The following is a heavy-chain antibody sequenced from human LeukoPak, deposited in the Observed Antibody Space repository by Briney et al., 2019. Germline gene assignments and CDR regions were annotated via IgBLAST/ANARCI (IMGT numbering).Heavy chain of an antibody. CDR1: GFTFSSYS. Sequence: GGSLRLSCAASGFTFSSYSMNWVRQAPGKGLEWVSSISSSSSYIYCADSVKGRFTISRDNAKNSLYLQMNSLRAEDTAVYYCARSHPDAFDIWGQGTMVTVSS. CDR3: ARSHPDAFDI. CDR2: ISSSSSYI. J-gene: IGHJ3*02. V-gene: IGHV3-21*01.